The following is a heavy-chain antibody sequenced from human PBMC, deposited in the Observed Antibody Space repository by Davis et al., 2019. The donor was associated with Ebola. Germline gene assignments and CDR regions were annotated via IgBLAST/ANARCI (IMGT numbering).Heavy chain of an antibody. CDR3: ARGKTVAGTRGLSWFDP. Sequence: SVKVSCKASGGTFSSYAISWVRQAPGQGLEWMGGIIPIFGTANYAQKFRGRVTITRDTSASTSYMELSSLRSEDTAVFYCARGKTVAGTRGLSWFDPWGPGALVTVSS. CDR1: GGTFSSYA. J-gene: IGHJ5*02. CDR2: IIPIFGTA. D-gene: IGHD6-19*01. V-gene: IGHV1-69*05.